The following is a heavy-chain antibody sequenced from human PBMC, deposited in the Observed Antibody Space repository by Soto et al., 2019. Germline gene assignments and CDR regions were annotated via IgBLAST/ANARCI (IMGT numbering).Heavy chain of an antibody. D-gene: IGHD6-13*01. V-gene: IGHV1-46*01. Sequence: QVQLVQSGAEVKKPGASVRVSCKASGYTFTTYDIHWVRQAPGLGLEWMGIITPGRGITSYAQKFKGRITMTRDTSTSTVYMELSSLRSEDTAMYYCAKVLSELVPRYFDTWGQGTLVTVSS. CDR3: AKVLSELVPRYFDT. CDR1: GYTFTTYD. CDR2: ITPGRGIT. J-gene: IGHJ4*02.